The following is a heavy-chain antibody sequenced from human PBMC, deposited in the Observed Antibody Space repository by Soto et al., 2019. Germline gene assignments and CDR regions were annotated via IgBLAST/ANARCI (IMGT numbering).Heavy chain of an antibody. CDR1: GFTFSSYA. Sequence: EVQLLESGGGLVQPGGSLRLSCAASGFTFSSYAMSWVRQAPGKGLEWVSAISGSGGSTYYADSVKGRFTISRDNSKKTLYLQMNSLRAEETSLYYCAKNGRFLEWLLLGLIDYWGQGTLVTVSS. V-gene: IGHV3-23*01. CDR3: AKNGRFLEWLLLGLIDY. J-gene: IGHJ4*02. CDR2: ISGSGGST. D-gene: IGHD3-3*01.